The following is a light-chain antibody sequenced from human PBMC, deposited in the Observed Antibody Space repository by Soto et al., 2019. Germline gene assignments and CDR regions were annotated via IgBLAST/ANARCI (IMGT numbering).Light chain of an antibody. V-gene: IGLV2-14*03. CDR1: SSDVGGFDH. CDR3: NSFTTTNTYV. CDR2: DVS. J-gene: IGLJ1*01. Sequence: QSVLTQPASVSGSPGQSITISRTGASSDVGGFDHVSWYQQHPGKVPRLLIYDVSSRPSGVSDRSSGSKSGNTASLTISGLQAEDEADYYCNSFTTTNTYVFGTGTKVTVL.